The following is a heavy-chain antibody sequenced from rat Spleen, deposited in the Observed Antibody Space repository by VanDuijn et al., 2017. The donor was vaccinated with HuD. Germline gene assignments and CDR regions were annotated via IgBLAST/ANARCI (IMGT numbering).Heavy chain of an antibody. J-gene: IGHJ1*01. CDR2: IWTGGST. CDR3: AREGHWYFDF. Sequence: QVQLKESGPGLVQPSQTLSLTCTVSGFSLTSYNVHWVRQPTGKGLEWMGVIWTGGSTDYNSALKSRLSISRDTSKSQVFLKMNSLQTEDTATYYCAREGHWYFDFWGPGTMVTVSS. CDR1: GFSLTSYN. V-gene: IGHV2-30*01.